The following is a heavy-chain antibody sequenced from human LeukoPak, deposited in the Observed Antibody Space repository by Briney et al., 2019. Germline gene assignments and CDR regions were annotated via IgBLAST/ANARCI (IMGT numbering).Heavy chain of an antibody. V-gene: IGHV4-31*03. CDR3: ARGPLTTVVNEHLFDY. D-gene: IGHD4-23*01. J-gene: IGHJ4*02. Sequence: SETLSLTCTVSGGSISSGGYYWSWIRQHPGKGLEWIGYIYYSGSTYYNPSLKSRVTISVDTSKNQFSLKLSSVTAADTAVYYCARGPLTTVVNEHLFDYWGQGTLVTVSS. CDR1: GGSISSGGYY. CDR2: IYYSGST.